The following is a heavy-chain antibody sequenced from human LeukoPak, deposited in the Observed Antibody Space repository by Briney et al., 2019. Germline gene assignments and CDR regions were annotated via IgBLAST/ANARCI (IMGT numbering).Heavy chain of an antibody. CDR1: GGSISSYY. CDR3: ARVASKGYYYYMDV. J-gene: IGHJ6*03. Sequence: NPSETLSLTCTVSGGSISSYYWSWIRQPPGKGLEWIGYIYYSGSTNYNPSLKSRVTISVDTSKNQFSLKLSSVTAADTAVYYCARVASKGYYYYMDVWAKGPRSPSP. V-gene: IGHV4-59*01. CDR2: IYYSGST.